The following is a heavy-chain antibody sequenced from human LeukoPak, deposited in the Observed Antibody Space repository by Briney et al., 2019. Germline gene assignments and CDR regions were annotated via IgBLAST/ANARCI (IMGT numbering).Heavy chain of an antibody. J-gene: IGHJ4*02. V-gene: IGHV4-39*07. Sequence: SETLSLTCTVSGGSISSSSYYWGWIRQPPGKGLEWIGSIYYSGSTYYNPSLKSRVTISVDTSKNQFSLKLSSVTAADTAVYYCARVPIAAAGRYHFDYWGQGTLVTVSS. D-gene: IGHD6-13*01. CDR1: GGSISSSSYY. CDR2: IYYSGST. CDR3: ARVPIAAAGRYHFDY.